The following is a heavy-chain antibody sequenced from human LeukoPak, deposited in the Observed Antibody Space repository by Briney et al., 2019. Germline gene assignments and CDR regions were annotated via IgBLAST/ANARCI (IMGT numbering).Heavy chain of an antibody. CDR2: FDPEDGET. V-gene: IGHV1-24*01. D-gene: IGHD4-23*01. CDR3: ATSPPSAGNSAYFGAFDI. J-gene: IGHJ3*02. CDR1: GFTFSSYG. Sequence: GGSLRLSCAASGFTFSSYGMHWVRQAPGKGLEWMGGFDPEDGETIYAQKFQGRVTMTEDTSTDTAYMELSSLRSEDTAVYYCATSPPSAGNSAYFGAFDIWGQGTLVTVSS.